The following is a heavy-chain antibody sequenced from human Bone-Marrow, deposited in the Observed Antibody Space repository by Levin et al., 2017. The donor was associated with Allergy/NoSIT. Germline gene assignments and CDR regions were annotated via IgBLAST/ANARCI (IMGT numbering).Heavy chain of an antibody. CDR2: ISYDGSNK. Sequence: GGSLRLSCAASTFTFSMYAMHWVRQAPGKGLEWVALISYDGSNKYYADSVKGRFTISRDNSQNTLYLQMNFLRPADTAVYYCATDHGGYFWRGYFDYWGLGTLVTVSS. V-gene: IGHV3-30-3*01. J-gene: IGHJ4*02. D-gene: IGHD3-22*01. CDR3: ATDHGGYFWRGYFDY. CDR1: TFTFSMYA.